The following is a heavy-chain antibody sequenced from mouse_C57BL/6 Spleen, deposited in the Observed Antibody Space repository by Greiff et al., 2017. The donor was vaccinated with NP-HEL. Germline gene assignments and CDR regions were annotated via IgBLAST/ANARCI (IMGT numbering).Heavy chain of an antibody. J-gene: IGHJ4*01. CDR3: ERGLDAMDY. CDR2: IYPRSGTT. V-gene: IGHV1-81*01. CDR1: GYTFTSYG. D-gene: IGHD3-3*01. Sequence: QVQLQQSGAELARPWASVSLSCKASGYTFTSYGISWVKQRPGQGLEWIGEIYPRSGTTYYNELFKGMATLTADKSSSTAYRELRSLTSKDSAVYFCERGLDAMDYWGQGTSVTVSS.